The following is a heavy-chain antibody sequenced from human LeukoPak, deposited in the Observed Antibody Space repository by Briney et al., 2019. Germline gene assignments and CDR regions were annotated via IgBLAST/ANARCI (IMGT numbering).Heavy chain of an antibody. Sequence: PGGSLRLSCAASGFTVSSNYMSWVRQAPGKGLEWVSVIYSGGSTYYADSVKGRFAISRDNSKNTLYLQMNSLRAEDTAVYYCASYDSSGYYVDYWGQGTLVTVSS. J-gene: IGHJ4*02. V-gene: IGHV3-53*01. CDR2: IYSGGST. CDR3: ASYDSSGYYVDY. CDR1: GFTVSSNY. D-gene: IGHD3-22*01.